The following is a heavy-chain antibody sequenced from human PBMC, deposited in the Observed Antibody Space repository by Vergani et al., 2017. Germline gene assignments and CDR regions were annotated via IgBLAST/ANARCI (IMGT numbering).Heavy chain of an antibody. CDR2: ISYDGSNK. V-gene: IGHV3-30-3*01. D-gene: IGHD6-6*01. Sequence: QVQLVESGGGVVQPGRSLRLSCAASGFTFSSYAMHWVSQAPGKGLEWVAVISYDGSNKYYADSVKGRFTISRDNSKNTLYLQMNSLRAEDTAVYYCARDGYSSSSTFDYWGQGTLVTVSS. CDR1: GFTFSSYA. J-gene: IGHJ4*02. CDR3: ARDGYSSSSTFDY.